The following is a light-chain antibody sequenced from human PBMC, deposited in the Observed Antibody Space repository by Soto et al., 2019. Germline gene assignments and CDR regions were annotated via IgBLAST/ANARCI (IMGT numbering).Light chain of an antibody. CDR2: LNSDGSH. J-gene: IGLJ1*01. CDR1: SGHSSYA. Sequence: QLVLTQSPSASASLGASVKLTCTLSSGHSSYAIAWHQQQPEKGPRYLMKLNSDGSHSKGDGIPDRFSGSSSGAERYLTISRLQSEDEADYYCQTWGSGIQVFGTGTKLTVL. V-gene: IGLV4-69*01. CDR3: QTWGSGIQV.